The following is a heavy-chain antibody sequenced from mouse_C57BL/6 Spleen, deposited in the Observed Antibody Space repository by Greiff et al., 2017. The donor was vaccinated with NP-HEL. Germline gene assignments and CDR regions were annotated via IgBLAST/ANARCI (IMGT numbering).Heavy chain of an antibody. CDR2: IDPSDSYT. CDR3: ARYSNYPDY. V-gene: IGHV1-69*01. J-gene: IGHJ2*01. D-gene: IGHD2-5*01. Sequence: VQLQQPGAELVMPGASVKLSCKASGYTFTSYWMHWVKQRPGQGLEWIGEIDPSDSYTNYNQKFKGKSTLTVDKSTSTAYMQLSSLTSEDSAVYYCARYSNYPDYWGQGTTLTVSS. CDR1: GYTFTSYW.